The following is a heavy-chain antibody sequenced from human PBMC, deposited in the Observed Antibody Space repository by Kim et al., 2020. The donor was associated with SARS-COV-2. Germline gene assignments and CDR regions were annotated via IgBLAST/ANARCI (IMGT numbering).Heavy chain of an antibody. Sequence: SLKRRVTISVDTSKNQFSLKLSSVTTADTAVYYCARDGPGYSYGPYYFDYWGQGTLVTVSS. J-gene: IGHJ4*02. D-gene: IGHD5-18*01. V-gene: IGHV4-39*07. CDR3: ARDGPGYSYGPYYFDY.